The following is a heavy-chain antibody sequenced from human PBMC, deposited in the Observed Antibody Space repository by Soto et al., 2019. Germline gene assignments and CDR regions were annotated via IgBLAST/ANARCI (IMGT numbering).Heavy chain of an antibody. J-gene: IGHJ5*02. CDR3: GGSSGYDGFDP. Sequence: NPSETLSLTCTVSGGSISSYYWSWIRQPPGKGLEWIGYIYYSGSTYYNPSLKSRVTISVDTSKNQFSLKLSSVTAADTAVYYCGGSSGYDGFDPWGQGTLVTVSS. V-gene: IGHV4-59*08. CDR1: GGSISSYY. D-gene: IGHD3-22*01. CDR2: IYYSGST.